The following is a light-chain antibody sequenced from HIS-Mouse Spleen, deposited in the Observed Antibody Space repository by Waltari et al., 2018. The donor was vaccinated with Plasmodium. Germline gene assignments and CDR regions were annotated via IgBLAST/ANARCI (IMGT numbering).Light chain of an antibody. J-gene: IGLJ2*01. CDR2: EVS. CDR1: TSDVGVYTH. Sequence: QSALTQPPSASGSPGPSVTIPCTGTTSDVGVYTHVSWSQQHPGKAPNLMIYEVSKRPSGVPDRFSGSKSGNTASLTVSGLQAEDEADYYCSSYAGSNNLVFGGGTKLTVL. V-gene: IGLV2-8*01. CDR3: SSYAGSNNLV.